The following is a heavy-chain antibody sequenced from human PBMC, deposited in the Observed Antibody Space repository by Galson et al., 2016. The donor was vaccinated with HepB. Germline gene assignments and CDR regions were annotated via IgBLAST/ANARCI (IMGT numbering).Heavy chain of an antibody. Sequence: SLRLSCAASGFSFNTFMHWIRQAPGKGLEWLAIISYDGNNQRYADSVKGRFTVSRDNSKNTIYLQMNTLRVEDTAVYYCARAFSGHWSVDSWGQGTLVTVSS. J-gene: IGHJ4*02. CDR2: ISYDGNNQ. CDR1: GFSFNTF. CDR3: ARAFSGHWSVDS. V-gene: IGHV3-30*04. D-gene: IGHD2-8*02.